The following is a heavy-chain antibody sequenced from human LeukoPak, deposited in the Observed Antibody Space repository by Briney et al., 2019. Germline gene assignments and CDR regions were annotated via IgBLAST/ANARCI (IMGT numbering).Heavy chain of an antibody. CDR3: ASNTNYYENTGHYVFDS. CDR2: IIPLLGTA. Sequence: SVKVSCKASGGTFSSYAISWVRQAPGQGLEWMGGIIPLLGTANYAQKFQGRLTITADEFTGTAYMELSSLRSEDTAVFYCASNTNYYENTGHYVFDSWGQGTLVTVSS. D-gene: IGHD3-22*01. V-gene: IGHV1-69*01. CDR1: GGTFSSYA. J-gene: IGHJ4*02.